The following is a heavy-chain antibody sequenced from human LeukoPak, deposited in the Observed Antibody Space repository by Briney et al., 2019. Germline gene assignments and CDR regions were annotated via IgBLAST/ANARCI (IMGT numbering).Heavy chain of an antibody. Sequence: VGSLRLSCAASGFIFRDYAMSWVRQAPGKGLEWVSATSDSGGSIYYADSVKGRFTISRDNSKNTLYLQMNSLRAEDTAVYYCAKAMTKGPPFDYWGQGTLVTVSS. V-gene: IGHV3-23*01. J-gene: IGHJ4*02. CDR2: TSDSGGSI. CDR1: GFIFRDYA. D-gene: IGHD3-22*01. CDR3: AKAMTKGPPFDY.